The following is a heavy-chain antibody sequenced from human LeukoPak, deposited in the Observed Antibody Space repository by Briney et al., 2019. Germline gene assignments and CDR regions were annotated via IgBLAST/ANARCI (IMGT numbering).Heavy chain of an antibody. CDR1: GFTFSSYE. Sequence: PGGSRRLSCAPFGFTFSSYEMNWVRQAPGKGLEWVSSISSSSSYIYYADSVKGRFTISRDNAKNSLYLQMNSLRAEDTAVYYCARDWKIGIWGQGTMVTVSS. D-gene: IGHD1-1*01. V-gene: IGHV3-21*01. J-gene: IGHJ3*02. CDR3: ARDWKIGI. CDR2: ISSSSSYI.